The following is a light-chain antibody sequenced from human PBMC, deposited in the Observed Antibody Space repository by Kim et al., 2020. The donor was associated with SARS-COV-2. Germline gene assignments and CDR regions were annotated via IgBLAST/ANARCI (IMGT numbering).Light chain of an antibody. Sequence: VSPGERATLSCRASQRISTSLAWYQQKPGQAPRLLIFGASTRAAGIPARFSGSGSGTEFTLTISSLQSQDFAIYYCQQYNNWPLTFGGGTKVDIK. CDR3: QQYNNWPLT. CDR1: QRISTS. V-gene: IGKV3-15*01. CDR2: GAS. J-gene: IGKJ4*01.